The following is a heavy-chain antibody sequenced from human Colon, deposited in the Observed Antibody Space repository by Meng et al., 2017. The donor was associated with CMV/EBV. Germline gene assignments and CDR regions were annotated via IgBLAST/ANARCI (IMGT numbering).Heavy chain of an antibody. Sequence: QVQWGRSGAEVKKPGASVKVSCKTSGYTFTNFGISWVRQAPGQGLEWMAYISPYNGDTNYAQRFQGRVALTTDTSTSTVYMELGSLTSDDTAMYYCARELARGGYWGQGTLVTVSS. V-gene: IGHV1-18*01. CDR3: ARELARGGY. J-gene: IGHJ4*02. CDR1: GYTFTNFG. CDR2: ISPYNGDT.